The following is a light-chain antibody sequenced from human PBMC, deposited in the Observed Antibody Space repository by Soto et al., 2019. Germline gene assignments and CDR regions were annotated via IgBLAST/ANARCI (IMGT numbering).Light chain of an antibody. Sequence: IVLTQSPGTLSLSPGERSTLSCGASQSVTNNFLAWYQQKPGQAPRLLIYGASSRATVVPDRFSGSGSGTDFTLTISRLEPGDCAVYYCQQYGTPLFTFGPGTKVDIK. CDR3: QQYGTPLFT. V-gene: IGKV3-20*01. CDR1: QSVTNNF. CDR2: GAS. J-gene: IGKJ3*01.